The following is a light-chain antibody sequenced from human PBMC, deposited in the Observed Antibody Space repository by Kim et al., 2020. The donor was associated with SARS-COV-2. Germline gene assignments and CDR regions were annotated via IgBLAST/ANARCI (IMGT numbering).Light chain of an antibody. CDR3: QQRET. J-gene: IGKJ3*01. Sequence: PATLSLPPGERTTLTCRASQSVSSYLAWYQQKPGQAPRLLIYDVSNRATAVPARFSGYGSGTDFTLTISSLEPEDFAVYYCQQRETFGPGTKVDIK. CDR2: DVS. V-gene: IGKV3-11*01. CDR1: QSVSSY.